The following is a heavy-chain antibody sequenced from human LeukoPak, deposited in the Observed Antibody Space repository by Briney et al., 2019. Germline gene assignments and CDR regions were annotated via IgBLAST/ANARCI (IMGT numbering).Heavy chain of an antibody. CDR1: AFTFSNYA. V-gene: IGHV3-23*01. Sequence: PGGSLRLSCAASAFTFSNYAMSWVRQAPGKGLEWVSAISGSGGSTYYADSVKGRFTISRDNSKNTLYLQMNSLKAEDTAVYYCARGGYGDYGLNNWFDPWGQGTLVTVSS. D-gene: IGHD4-17*01. CDR2: ISGSGGST. J-gene: IGHJ5*02. CDR3: ARGGYGDYGLNNWFDP.